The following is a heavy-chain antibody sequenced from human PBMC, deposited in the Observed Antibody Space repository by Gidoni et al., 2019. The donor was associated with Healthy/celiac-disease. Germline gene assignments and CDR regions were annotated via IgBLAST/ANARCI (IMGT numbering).Heavy chain of an antibody. CDR3: ATHSGTDPYYYYGMDV. J-gene: IGHJ6*02. CDR1: GGSISSGDYY. V-gene: IGHV4-30-4*01. Sequence: QVQLQESGPGLVKPSQTLSLTCPVSGGSISSGDYYWSWIRQPPGKGLEWIGYIYYSGSTYYNPSLKSRVTISVDTPKNQFSLKLSSVTAADTAVYYCATHSGTDPYYYYGMDVWGQGTTVTVSS. CDR2: IYYSGST. D-gene: IGHD3-10*01.